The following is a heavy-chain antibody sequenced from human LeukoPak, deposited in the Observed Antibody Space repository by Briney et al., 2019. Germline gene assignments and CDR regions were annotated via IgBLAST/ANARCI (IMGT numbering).Heavy chain of an antibody. CDR2: IIPMVGTA. J-gene: IGHJ4*02. CDR3: ARDLYCNRTSCSV. V-gene: IGHV1-69*13. Sequence: SVKVSCKASGGTFSSYAISWVRQAPGQGLEWVGVIIPMVGTATYAQRFQGRVTITADESTSTAYMELSSLRSEDAAVYYCARDLYCNRTSCSVWGQGTLVIVSS. D-gene: IGHD2-2*01. CDR1: GGTFSSYA.